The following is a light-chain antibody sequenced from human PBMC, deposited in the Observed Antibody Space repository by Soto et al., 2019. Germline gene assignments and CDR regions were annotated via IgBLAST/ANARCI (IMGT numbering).Light chain of an antibody. Sequence: QSALTQPPSASGSPGQSVTISCTGTSSDVGAYNYVSWYQQHPGKAPKLMIYEVSKRPSGVPDRFSGSKSGTSASLAITGLQAEDEGDYYCQSYDSTLSARYVFGPGTKLTVL. CDR2: EVS. CDR3: QSYDSTLSARYV. CDR1: SSDVGAYNY. V-gene: IGLV2-8*01. J-gene: IGLJ1*01.